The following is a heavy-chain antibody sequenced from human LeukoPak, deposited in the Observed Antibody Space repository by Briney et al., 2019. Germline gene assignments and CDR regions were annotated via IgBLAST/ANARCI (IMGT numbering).Heavy chain of an antibody. Sequence: SETLSLTCTVSGGSISSYYWSWIRQPPGKGLEWIGYIYYSGSTNYNPSLKSRVTIPVDTSKNQFSLKLSSVTAADTAVYYCASPAVAGTGGPLDGFDYWGQGTLVTVSS. CDR1: GGSISSYY. CDR2: IYYSGST. V-gene: IGHV4-59*01. J-gene: IGHJ4*02. D-gene: IGHD6-19*01. CDR3: ASPAVAGTGGPLDGFDY.